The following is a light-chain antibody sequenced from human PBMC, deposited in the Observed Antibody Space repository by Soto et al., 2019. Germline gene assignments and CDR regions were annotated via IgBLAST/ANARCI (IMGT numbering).Light chain of an antibody. CDR2: GAS. V-gene: IGKV3-20*01. CDR1: QSVRSNH. Sequence: EIVLTQSPGTLSLSPGERATLSCRASQSVRSNHLAWYQQRPGQAPRLLIYGASSRATGIPDRCSGSGSGTNFTLTISRLEPEDFAVYYCQQYDTSPPLTFGGGTRVEIK. J-gene: IGKJ4*01. CDR3: QQYDTSPPLT.